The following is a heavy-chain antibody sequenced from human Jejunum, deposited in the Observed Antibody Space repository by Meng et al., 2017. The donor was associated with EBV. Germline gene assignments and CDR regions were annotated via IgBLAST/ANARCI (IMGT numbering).Heavy chain of an antibody. CDR1: EDTFTGYYY. Sequence: QVQLVQSGAEVKKPGASGKVSCKASEDTFTGYYYMHWVRQAPGQGLEWMGRINPYTGGTNYAQKFQGRVTMTRDTSNNTTYMEVNSLRSDDTAVYFCARDGYSSGWYYWGQGTLVTVSS. V-gene: IGHV1-2*06. D-gene: IGHD6-13*01. J-gene: IGHJ4*02. CDR3: ARDGYSSGWYY. CDR2: INPYTGGT.